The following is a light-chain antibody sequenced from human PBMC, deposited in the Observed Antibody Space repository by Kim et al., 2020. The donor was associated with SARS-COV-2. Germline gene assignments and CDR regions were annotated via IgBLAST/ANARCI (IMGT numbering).Light chain of an antibody. Sequence: HRVTISCTGSSSNIGTGYDVPCYQHLPGTAPKLLIYGNSNRPSGVPDRFSGSKSGTSASLAISGLQAEDEADYYCQSYDTSLSGYVFGTGTKVTVL. CDR1: SSNIGTGYD. V-gene: IGLV1-40*01. CDR2: GNS. CDR3: QSYDTSLSGYV. J-gene: IGLJ1*01.